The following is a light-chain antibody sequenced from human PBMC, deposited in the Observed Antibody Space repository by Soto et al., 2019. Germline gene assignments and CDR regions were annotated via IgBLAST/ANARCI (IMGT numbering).Light chain of an antibody. V-gene: IGKV3-20*01. CDR1: QSVSSSY. CDR3: QQYGSSPLT. J-gene: IGKJ4*01. Sequence: EIVLTQSPATLSLSPGERATLSCRTTQSVSSSYLAWYQQKPGQAPRLLIYGASSRATGIPDRFSGSGSGTDFTLTISRLGPEDFAVYYCQQYGSSPLTFGGGTKVDIK. CDR2: GAS.